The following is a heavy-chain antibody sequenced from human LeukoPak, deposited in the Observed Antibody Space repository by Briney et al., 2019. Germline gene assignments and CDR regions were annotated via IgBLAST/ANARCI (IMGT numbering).Heavy chain of an antibody. Sequence: SETLSLTCAVYGGSFSGYYWSWIRQPPGKGMEWIGEMNRSGSTNYNPSLKSRVTISVDTSKNQFSLKLSSVTAADTAVYYCARGRRRNRSTISGVVITYYFDYWGQGTLVTVSS. CDR3: ARGRRRNRSTISGVVITYYFDY. CDR1: GGSFSGYY. V-gene: IGHV4-34*01. J-gene: IGHJ4*02. D-gene: IGHD3-3*01. CDR2: MNRSGST.